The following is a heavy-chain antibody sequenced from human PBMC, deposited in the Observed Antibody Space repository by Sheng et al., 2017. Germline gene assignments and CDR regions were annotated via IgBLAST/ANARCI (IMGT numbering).Heavy chain of an antibody. CDR2: ISAYNGNT. V-gene: IGHV1-18*01. D-gene: IGHD3-22*01. CDR3: ARDREDYYDSSGYSYYFDY. J-gene: IGHJ4*02. Sequence: QVQLVQSGAEVKKPGASVKVSCKASGYTFTSYGISWVRQAPGQGLEWMGWISAYNGNTNYAQKLQGRVTMTTDTSTSTAYMELRSLRSDDTAVYYCARDREDYYDSSGYSYYFDYWGQGTLVTVSS. CDR1: GYTFTSYG.